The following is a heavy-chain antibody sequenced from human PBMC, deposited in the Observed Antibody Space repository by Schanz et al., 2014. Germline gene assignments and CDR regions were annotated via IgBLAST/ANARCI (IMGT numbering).Heavy chain of an antibody. J-gene: IGHJ4*02. CDR2: ISGSGAST. CDR1: GFSFTTYA. Sequence: EVQLLESGGGLVQPGGSLRLSCASSGFSFTTYAMSWVRQAPGKGLEWVSGISGSGASTYYADSVKGRFTISRDNSKSTLYVEMNSLRVEDTAVYYCAKTLFPGGTQTFGNWGRGTLVTDSS. CDR3: AKTLFPGGTQTFGN. D-gene: IGHD2-8*02. V-gene: IGHV3-23*01.